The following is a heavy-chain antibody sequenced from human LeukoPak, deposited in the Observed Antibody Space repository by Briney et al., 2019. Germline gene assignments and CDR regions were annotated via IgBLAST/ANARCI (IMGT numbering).Heavy chain of an antibody. CDR2: IYYSGST. CDR1: GGSISSYY. V-gene: IGHV4-59*08. Sequence: PSETLSLTCTVSGGSISSYYWSWIRQPPGKGLEWIGYIYYSGSTNYNPSLKSRVTISVDASKNQFSLKLTSVTAADTAVYYCARAKAPQYNWFDPWGQGTLVTVSS. J-gene: IGHJ5*02. CDR3: ARAKAPQYNWFDP.